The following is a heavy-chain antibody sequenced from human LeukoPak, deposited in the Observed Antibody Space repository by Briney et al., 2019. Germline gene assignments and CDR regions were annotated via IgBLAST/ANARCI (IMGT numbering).Heavy chain of an antibody. CDR1: GGSISSYY. CDR2: IYYSGST. V-gene: IGHV4-59*01. CDR3: ARGESYGKYYYYYYYMDV. D-gene: IGHD5-18*01. J-gene: IGHJ6*03. Sequence: KPSETLSLTCTVSGGSISSYYWSWIRQPPGKGLEWIGYIYYSGSTNYNPSLKCRVTISVDTSKNQFSLKLSSVTAADTAVYYCARGESYGKYYYYYYYMDVWGKGTTVTVSS.